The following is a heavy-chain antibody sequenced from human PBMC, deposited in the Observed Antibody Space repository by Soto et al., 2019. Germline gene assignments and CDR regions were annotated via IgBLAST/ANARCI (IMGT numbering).Heavy chain of an antibody. Sequence: GGSLRLSCTASGFTISDAWINWVRQAPGMGLEWVGRIKSIRDGGTTDFAAPMKARFAISRDDSKNMVYLQINSLNTEDTAVYYCCLFYCFGALFVRHSYWGRGTPVIVSS. CDR3: CLFYCFGALFVRHSY. D-gene: IGHD2-8*02. J-gene: IGHJ4*01. V-gene: IGHV3-15*07. CDR2: IKSIRDGGTT. CDR1: GFTISDAW.